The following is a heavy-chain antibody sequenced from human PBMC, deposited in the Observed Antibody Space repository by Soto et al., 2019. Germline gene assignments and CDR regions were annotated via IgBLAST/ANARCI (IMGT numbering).Heavy chain of an antibody. V-gene: IGHV3-15*07. CDR2: IKSKTDGGTT. CDR3: ATIDDVTFHY. J-gene: IGHJ4*02. D-gene: IGHD1-1*01. Sequence: GGSLRLSCAASGFTFSNAWMNWVRQAPGKGLEWVGRIKSKTDGGTTDYAAPVKGRFTISRDDSKTSLYLQMNSLRAEDTAVYYCATIDDVTFHYWGLGTLVTVSS. CDR1: GFTFSNAW.